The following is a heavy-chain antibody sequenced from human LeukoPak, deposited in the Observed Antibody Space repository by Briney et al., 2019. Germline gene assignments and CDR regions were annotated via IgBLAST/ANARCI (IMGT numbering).Heavy chain of an antibody. V-gene: IGHV4-34*01. CDR2: ITHGGST. CDR1: VGSFSGYY. Sequence: SETLSLTCAVYVGSFSGYYWGWVRQPPGKGLEWIGEITHGGSTNYNPSLKSRLTVSVDTSKNQFSLKLTSVTAADTAVYYRVRGPIPSGYMDVWDKGTTVTVSS. D-gene: IGHD3-10*01. J-gene: IGHJ6*03. CDR3: VRGPIPSGYMDV.